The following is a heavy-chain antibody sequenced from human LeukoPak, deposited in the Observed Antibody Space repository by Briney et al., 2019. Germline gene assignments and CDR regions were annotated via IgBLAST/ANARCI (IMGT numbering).Heavy chain of an antibody. CDR3: ARGIAAAGTFYYYYCYMDV. V-gene: IGHV1-69*05. CDR1: GGTFSSYA. CDR2: IIPIFGTA. Sequence: ASVKVSCKASGGTFSSYAISWVRQAPGQGLEWMGGIIPIFGTANYAQKFQGRVTITTDESTSTAYMELSSLRSEDTAVYYCARGIAAAGTFYYYYCYMDVWGKGTTVTVSS. D-gene: IGHD6-13*01. J-gene: IGHJ6*03.